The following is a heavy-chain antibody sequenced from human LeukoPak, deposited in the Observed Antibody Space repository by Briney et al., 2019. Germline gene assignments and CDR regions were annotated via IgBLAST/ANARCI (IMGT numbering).Heavy chain of an antibody. D-gene: IGHD5-18*01. CDR3: ARGPDVDTGGFDP. CDR1: GGSISSYY. Sequence: PSETLSLTCTVSGGSISSYYWSWIRQPPGKGLEWIGYIYYSGSTNYNPPLKSRVTISVDTSKNQFSLKLSSVTAADTAVYYCARGPDVDTGGFDPWGQGTLVTVSS. CDR2: IYYSGST. V-gene: IGHV4-59*01. J-gene: IGHJ5*02.